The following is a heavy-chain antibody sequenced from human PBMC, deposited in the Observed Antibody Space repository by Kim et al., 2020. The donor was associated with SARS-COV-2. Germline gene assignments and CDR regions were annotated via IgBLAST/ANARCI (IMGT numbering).Heavy chain of an antibody. D-gene: IGHD2-2*02. V-gene: IGHV3-33*01. J-gene: IGHJ3*02. CDR1: GFTFSSYG. CDR3: ARDGAKGACSSTSCDTRYDAFDI. CDR2: IWYDGSNK. Sequence: GGSLRLSCAASGFTFSSYGMHWVRQAPGKGLEWVAVIWYDGSNKYYADSVKGRFTISRDNSKNTLYLQMNSLRAEDTAVYYCARDGAKGACSSTSCDTRYDAFDIWGQGTMVTVSS.